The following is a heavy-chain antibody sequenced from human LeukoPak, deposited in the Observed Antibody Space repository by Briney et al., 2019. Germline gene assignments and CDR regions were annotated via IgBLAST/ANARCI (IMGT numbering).Heavy chain of an antibody. CDR3: ARGFTEPPPSYFDY. Sequence: SETLSLTCAVYGGSFSGYYWSWIRQPPGKGLEWIGEINHSGSTNYNPSLKSRVTISVDTSKNQFSLKLSSVTAADTAVYYCARGFTEPPPSYFDYWGQGTLVTVSS. CDR1: GGSFSGYY. V-gene: IGHV4-34*01. J-gene: IGHJ4*02. CDR2: INHSGST. D-gene: IGHD1-14*01.